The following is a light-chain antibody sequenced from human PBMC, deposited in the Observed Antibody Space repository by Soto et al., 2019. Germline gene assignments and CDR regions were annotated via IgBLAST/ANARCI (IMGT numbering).Light chain of an antibody. J-gene: IGKJ4*01. CDR1: QSIGTW. V-gene: IGKV1-39*01. Sequence: DIQMTQSPSSLSASVGDSVTITCRASQSIGTWLTWYQQKLGRAPKLLIYAASSLQSGLPSRFSGSGSGEDFTLSVSNLPSGYVATYYYQQTVWARATFGGGTKVEIK. CDR3: QQTVWARAT. CDR2: AAS.